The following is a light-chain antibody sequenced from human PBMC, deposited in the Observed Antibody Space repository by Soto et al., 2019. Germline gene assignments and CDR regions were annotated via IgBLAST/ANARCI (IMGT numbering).Light chain of an antibody. CDR3: QQTYSTPYT. J-gene: IGKJ2*01. CDR2: AAS. Sequence: DIQMTQSPSSLSASVGDRVTITCRASQSISSYLNWYLQKPGKATKLLIYAASSLQSGVPSRFSGSGSGTDFTLTISSLQPEDFATYYCQQTYSTPYTFGQGTKLEIK. CDR1: QSISSY. V-gene: IGKV1-39*01.